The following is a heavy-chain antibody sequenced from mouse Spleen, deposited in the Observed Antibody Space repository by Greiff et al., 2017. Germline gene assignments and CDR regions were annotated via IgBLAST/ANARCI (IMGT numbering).Heavy chain of an antibody. D-gene: IGHD2-14*01. CDR1: GYTFTSYT. Sequence: VQLQQSGAELARPGASVKMSCKASGYTFTSYTMHWVKQRPGQGLEWIGYINPSSGYTKYNQKFKDKATLTADKSSSTAYMQLSSLTSEDSAVYYCARKDYRYDGAMDYWGQGTSVTVSS. J-gene: IGHJ4*01. CDR2: INPSSGYT. CDR3: ARKDYRYDGAMDY. V-gene: IGHV1-4*01.